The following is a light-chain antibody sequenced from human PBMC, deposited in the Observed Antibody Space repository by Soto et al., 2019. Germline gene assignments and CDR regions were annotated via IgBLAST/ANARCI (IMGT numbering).Light chain of an antibody. CDR3: QKYDRAPAM. CDR2: AAS. Sequence: DIQLTQSPSSLSASLGDRVTTTCRASQDIKKFLAWYQQRPGKVPDLLIYAASTLRSGVPSRFSGNASGTDFSFTISSLQPEDVATYYCQKYDRAPAMFGQGTKVDIK. CDR1: QDIKKF. J-gene: IGKJ1*01. V-gene: IGKV1-27*01.